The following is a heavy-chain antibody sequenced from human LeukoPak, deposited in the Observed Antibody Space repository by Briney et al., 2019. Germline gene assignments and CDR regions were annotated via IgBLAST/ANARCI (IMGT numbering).Heavy chain of an antibody. CDR3: ARAPRSFDPFDY. CDR2: IIPIFGTA. V-gene: IGHV1-69*05. Sequence: ASVKVPCKASGGTFSSYAISWVRQAPGQGLEWMGGIIPIFGTANYAQKLQGRVTMTTDTSTSTAYMELRSLRSDDTAVYYCARAPRSFDPFDYWGQGTLVTVSS. D-gene: IGHD3-9*01. J-gene: IGHJ4*02. CDR1: GGTFSSYA.